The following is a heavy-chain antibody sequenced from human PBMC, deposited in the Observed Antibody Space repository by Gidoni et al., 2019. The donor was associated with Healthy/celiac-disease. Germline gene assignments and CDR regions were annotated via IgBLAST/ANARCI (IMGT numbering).Heavy chain of an antibody. V-gene: IGHV3-21*01. D-gene: IGHD6-19*01. CDR2: ISSSSYI. Sequence: EVQLVESGGGLVKPGGSLRLSCAASGFTFSSYSMNWVRQAPGKGLEWASSISSSSYIYYADSVKGRFTISRDNAKNSLYLQMNSLRAEDTAVYYCARLSSALNAFDIWGQGTMVTVSS. CDR1: GFTFSSYS. J-gene: IGHJ3*02. CDR3: ARLSSALNAFDI.